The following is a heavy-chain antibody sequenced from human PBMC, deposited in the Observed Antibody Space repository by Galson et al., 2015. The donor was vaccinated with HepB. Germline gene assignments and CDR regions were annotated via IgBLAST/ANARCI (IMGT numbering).Heavy chain of an antibody. CDR2: ISFDSSRI. J-gene: IGHJ6*04. CDR1: GFSISDYN. CDR3: VRDGGRGYEMDA. V-gene: IGHV3-48*02. Sequence: SLRLSCAASGFSISDYNMDWVRQAPGKGLEWVSYISFDSSRIFYSDSVRGRFTISRDSAMDSLFLQMNSLRDDDTAVYHCVRDGGRGYEMDAWGKGTTVTVSS. D-gene: IGHD1-1*01.